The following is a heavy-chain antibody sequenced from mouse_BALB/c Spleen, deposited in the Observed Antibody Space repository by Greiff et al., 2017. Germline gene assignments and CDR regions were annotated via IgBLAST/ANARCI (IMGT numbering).Heavy chain of an antibody. J-gene: IGHJ4*01. CDR3: ARRLTGYYAMDY. V-gene: IGHV1-20*01. CDR1: GYSFTGYF. D-gene: IGHD4-1*01. CDR2: INPYNGDT. Sequence: EVQLQQSGPELVKPGASVKISCKASGYSFTGYFMNWVKQSHGKSLEWIGRINPYNGDTFYNQKFKGKATLTADKSSSTAYMQLSSLTSEDSAVYFCARRLTGYYAMDYWGQGTSVTVSS.